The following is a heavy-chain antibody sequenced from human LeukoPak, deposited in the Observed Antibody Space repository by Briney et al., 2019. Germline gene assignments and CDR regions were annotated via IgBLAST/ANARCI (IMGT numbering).Heavy chain of an antibody. CDR1: GYTFTSYD. Sequence: ASVKVSCKASGYTFTSYDINWVRQATGQGLEWMGWMNPNSGNTGYAQKFQGRVTITRNTSISTAYMELSSLRSEDTAVYYCARGSSIQLWLLAVPSYFDYWGQGTLVTVSS. CDR3: ARGSSIQLWLLAVPSYFDY. V-gene: IGHV1-8*03. J-gene: IGHJ4*02. CDR2: MNPNSGNT. D-gene: IGHD5-18*01.